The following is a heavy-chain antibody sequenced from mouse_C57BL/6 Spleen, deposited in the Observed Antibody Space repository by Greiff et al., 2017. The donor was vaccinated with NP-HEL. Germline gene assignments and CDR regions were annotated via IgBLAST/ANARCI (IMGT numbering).Heavy chain of an antibody. V-gene: IGHV5-4*01. CDR1: GFTFSSYA. CDR2: ISDGGSYT. CDR3: ARDRVPFAY. J-gene: IGHJ3*01. Sequence: EVKVVESGGGLVKPGGSLKLSCAASGFTFSSYAMSWVRQTPEKRLEWVATISDGGSYTYYPDNVKGRFTISRDNAKNNLYLQMSHLKSEDTAMYYCARDRVPFAYWGQGTLVTVSA.